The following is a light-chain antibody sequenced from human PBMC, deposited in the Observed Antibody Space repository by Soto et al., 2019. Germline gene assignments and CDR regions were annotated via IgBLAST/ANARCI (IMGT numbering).Light chain of an antibody. CDR3: CSYAGSSTV. Sequence: QSALTQPASVSGSPGQSITISCTGTSSDVGSYNLVSWYQQHPGKAPKLMICEVSKRPSGVSNRVSVFKSGNTASLTISGLQAEDEADYYCCSYAGSSTVFGTGTKLTVL. CDR2: EVS. CDR1: SSDVGSYNL. J-gene: IGLJ1*01. V-gene: IGLV2-23*02.